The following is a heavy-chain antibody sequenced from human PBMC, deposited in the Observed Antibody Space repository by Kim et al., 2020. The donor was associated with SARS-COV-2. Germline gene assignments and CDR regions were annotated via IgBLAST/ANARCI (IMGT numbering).Heavy chain of an antibody. J-gene: IGHJ5*02. CDR2: IIPIFGTA. CDR1: GGTFSSYA. V-gene: IGHV1-69*13. D-gene: IGHD3-9*01. Sequence: SVKVSCKASGGTFSSYAISWVRQAPGQGLEWMGGIIPIFGTANYAQKFQGRVTITADESTSTAYMELSSLRSEDTAVYYCASQYDILTGYDEMRRVQLGRVHGNWFDPWGQGTLVTVSS. CDR3: ASQYDILTGYDEMRRVQLGRVHGNWFDP.